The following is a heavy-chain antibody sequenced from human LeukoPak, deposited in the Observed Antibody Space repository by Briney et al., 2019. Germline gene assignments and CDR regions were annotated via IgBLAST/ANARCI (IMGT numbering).Heavy chain of an antibody. CDR3: ARTYYYNSSGYYPGGFDY. CDR1: GGSISSYY. J-gene: IGHJ4*02. D-gene: IGHD3-22*01. Sequence: PSETLSLTCTVSGGSISSYYWSWIRQPPGKGLEWIGYIYYSGSTNYNPSLKSRVTISVDTSKKQFSLKLSSVTAADTAVYYCARTYYYNSSGYYPGGFDYWGQGTLVTVSS. CDR2: IYYSGST. V-gene: IGHV4-59*01.